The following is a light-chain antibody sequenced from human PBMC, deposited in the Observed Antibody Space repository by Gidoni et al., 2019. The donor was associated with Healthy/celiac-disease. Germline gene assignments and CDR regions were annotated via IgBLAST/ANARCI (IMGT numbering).Light chain of an antibody. J-gene: IGLJ2*01. CDR3: SSYTSSSTPV. V-gene: IGLV2-14*01. Sequence: QSALTHPASVSGSPGQSITSSCTGTISDVGGYNYVSWYQQHPGKAPKLMIYDVSTRPSGVSNRFSGSKSGNTASLTISGLQAEDEADYYCSSYTSSSTPVFGGGTKLTVL. CDR1: ISDVGGYNY. CDR2: DVS.